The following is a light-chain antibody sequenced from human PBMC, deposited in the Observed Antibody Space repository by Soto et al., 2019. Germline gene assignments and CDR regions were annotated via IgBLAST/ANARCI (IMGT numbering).Light chain of an antibody. J-gene: IGKJ4*01. CDR1: QSVSSY. CDR3: QQRSNWPPVT. CDR2: DAS. Sequence: EIVVTQSPATLSLSPGERATLSCRASQSVSSYLAWYQQKPGQAPRLLIYDASNRATGIPARFSGSGSGTDFTLTISSLEPEDCAIYYCQQRSNWPPVTFGGGNKVEI. V-gene: IGKV3-11*01.